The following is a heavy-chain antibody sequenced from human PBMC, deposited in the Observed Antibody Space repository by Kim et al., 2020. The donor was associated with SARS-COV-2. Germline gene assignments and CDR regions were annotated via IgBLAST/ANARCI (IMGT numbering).Heavy chain of an antibody. V-gene: IGHV4-34*01. Sequence: SETLSLTCAVYGGSFSGYYWSWIRQPPGKGLEWIGEINHSGSTNYNPSLKSRVTISVDTSKNQFSLKLSSVTAADTAVYYCARGRGAAGTYFDYWGQGTLVTVSS. CDR2: INHSGST. CDR1: GGSFSGYY. CDR3: ARGRGAAGTYFDY. J-gene: IGHJ4*02. D-gene: IGHD6-13*01.